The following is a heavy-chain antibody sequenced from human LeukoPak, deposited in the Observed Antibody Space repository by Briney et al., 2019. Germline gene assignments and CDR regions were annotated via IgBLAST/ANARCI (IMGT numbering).Heavy chain of an antibody. J-gene: IGHJ4*02. Sequence: SVKVSCKASGGTFSSYAISWVRQAPGQALEWMGRIIPILGIANYAQKFQGRVTITADKSTSTAYMELSSLRSEGTAVYYCARDILTGYYRSNYFDYWGQGTLVTVSS. V-gene: IGHV1-69*04. CDR3: ARDILTGYYRSNYFDY. CDR2: IIPILGIA. CDR1: GGTFSSYA. D-gene: IGHD3-9*01.